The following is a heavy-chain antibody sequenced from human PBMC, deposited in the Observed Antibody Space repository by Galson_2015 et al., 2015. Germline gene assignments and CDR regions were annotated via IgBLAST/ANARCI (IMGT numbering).Heavy chain of an antibody. V-gene: IGHV3-23*01. J-gene: IGHJ4*02. Sequence: SLRLSCEASGFTFSSYAMSWVRQAPGKGLEWVSAISGSGGSTYYADSVKGRFTISRDNSKNTLYLQMNSLRAEDTAVYYCVYSSSWYGYFDYWGQGTLVTVSS. D-gene: IGHD6-13*01. CDR3: VYSSSWYGYFDY. CDR2: ISGSGGST. CDR1: GFTFSSYA.